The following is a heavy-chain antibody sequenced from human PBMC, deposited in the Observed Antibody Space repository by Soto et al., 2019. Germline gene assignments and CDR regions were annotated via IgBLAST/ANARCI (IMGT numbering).Heavy chain of an antibody. CDR1: GFSLSTSRVG. J-gene: IGHJ4*02. CDR3: AHSPYCSGGSCYLADDYFDY. D-gene: IGHD2-15*01. Sequence: QITLKESGPTLVKPTQTLTLTCTFSGFSLSTSRVGVDCIRQPPGKALEWLALIYWDDDKRYSPSLKSRLTITKDTSKYQVVLTMTDMDPVDTATYYCAHSPYCSGGSCYLADDYFDYWGQGTLVTVSS. V-gene: IGHV2-5*02. CDR2: IYWDDDK.